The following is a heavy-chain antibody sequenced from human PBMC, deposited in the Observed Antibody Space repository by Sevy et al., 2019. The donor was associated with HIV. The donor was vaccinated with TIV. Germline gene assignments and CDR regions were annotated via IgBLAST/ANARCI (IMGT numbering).Heavy chain of an antibody. J-gene: IGHJ5*02. CDR3: ARSPPVVVVPGAPSWFDP. CDR1: DGSFSGYY. D-gene: IGHD2-2*01. Sequence: SETLSLTCAVHDGSFSGYYWNWIRQLPGKGLEWIGEINESGITCYNPALKSRVTISVDTSKKQFSLMLNSVTAADTAVYFCARSPPVVVVPGAPSWFDPWGQGTLVTVSS. V-gene: IGHV4-34*01. CDR2: INESGIT.